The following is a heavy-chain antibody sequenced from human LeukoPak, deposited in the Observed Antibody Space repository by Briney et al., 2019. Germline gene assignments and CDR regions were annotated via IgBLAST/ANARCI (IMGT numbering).Heavy chain of an antibody. D-gene: IGHD3-22*01. CDR3: ARDTLYYYDSSGYYRFYYFDY. J-gene: IGHJ4*02. CDR2: IIPIFGTA. Sequence: SVKVSCKASGGTFSSYAISWVRQAPGQGLEWMGGIIPIFGTANYAQKFQGRVTITADESTSTAYMELSSLRSEDTAVYYCARDTLYYYDSSGYYRFYYFDYWGQGTLVAVSS. CDR1: GGTFSSYA. V-gene: IGHV1-69*13.